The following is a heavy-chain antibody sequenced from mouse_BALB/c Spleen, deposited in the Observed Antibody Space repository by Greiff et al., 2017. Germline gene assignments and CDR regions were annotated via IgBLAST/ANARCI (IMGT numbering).Heavy chain of an antibody. J-gene: IGHJ3*01. CDR2: IDPSDSYT. V-gene: IGHV1-69*02. CDR1: GYTFTSYW. CDR3: ARGGAWFAY. Sequence: QVHVKQSGAELVKPGASVKLTCKASGYTFTSYWMHWVKQRPGQGLEWIGEIDPSDSYTNYNQKFKGKATLTVDKSSSTAYMQLSSLTSEDSAVYYCARGGAWFAYWGQGTLVTVSA.